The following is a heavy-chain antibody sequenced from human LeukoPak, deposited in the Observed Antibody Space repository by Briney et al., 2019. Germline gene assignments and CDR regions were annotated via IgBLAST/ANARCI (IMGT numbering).Heavy chain of an antibody. CDR2: IYYSGST. D-gene: IGHD1-26*01. J-gene: IGHJ5*02. CDR3: ARGAPRGATNWFDP. CDR1: GGSISSSSYY. V-gene: IGHV4-39*07. Sequence: SETLSLTCTVSGGSISSSSYYWGWIRQPPGKGLEWIGSIYYSGSTYYNPSLKSRVTISVDTSKNQFSLKLSSVTAADTAVYYCARGAPRGATNWFDPWGQGTLVTVSS.